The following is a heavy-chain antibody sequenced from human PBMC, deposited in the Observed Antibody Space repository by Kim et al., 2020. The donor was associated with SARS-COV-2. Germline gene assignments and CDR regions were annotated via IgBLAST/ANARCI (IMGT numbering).Heavy chain of an antibody. CDR3: ARDLSGSYNGPWFDP. J-gene: IGHJ5*02. Sequence: GGSLRLSCAASGFTFSSYAMHWVRQAPGKGLEWVAVISYDGSNKYYADSVKGRFTISRDNSKNTLYLQMNSLRAEDTAVYYCARDLSGSYNGPWFDPWGQGTLVTVSS. D-gene: IGHD1-26*01. V-gene: IGHV3-30*04. CDR2: ISYDGSNK. CDR1: GFTFSSYA.